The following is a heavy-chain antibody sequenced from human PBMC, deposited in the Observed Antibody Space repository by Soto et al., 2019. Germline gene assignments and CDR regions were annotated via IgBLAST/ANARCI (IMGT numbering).Heavy chain of an antibody. CDR2: INHSGST. CDR1: GESFSGYY. V-gene: IGHV4-34*01. CDR3: ARVRPYYYGSGRSYYYMDV. J-gene: IGHJ6*03. Sequence: SETLSLTCAVYGESFSGYYWSWIRQPPGKGLEWIGEINHSGSTNYNPSLKSRVTISVDTSKNQFSLKLSSVTAADTAVYYCARVRPYYYGSGRSYYYMDVWGKGTTVTVSS. D-gene: IGHD3-10*01.